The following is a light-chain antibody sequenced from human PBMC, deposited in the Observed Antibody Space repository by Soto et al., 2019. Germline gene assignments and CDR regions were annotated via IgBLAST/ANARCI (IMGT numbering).Light chain of an antibody. CDR1: QSVTNY. V-gene: IGKV3-11*01. J-gene: IGKJ1*01. CDR3: QKRTYWPWT. Sequence: EIVLTQSPGTLSLSPGERATLSCRASQSVTNYLTWYQQKTGQAPRLLIYEESNRATGIPARFSGSGSGTDLNLTISKLEPEDFAVYYCQKRTYWPWTCGQGTKVDIK. CDR2: EES.